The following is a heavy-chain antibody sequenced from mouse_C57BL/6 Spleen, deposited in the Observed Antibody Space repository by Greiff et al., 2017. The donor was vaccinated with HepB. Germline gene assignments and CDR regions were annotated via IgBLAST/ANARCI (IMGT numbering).Heavy chain of an antibody. D-gene: IGHD4-1*01. CDR1: GYTFTDYY. J-gene: IGHJ4*01. CDR3: ARDRVTGKWSMDY. Sequence: QVQLQQSGAELVRPGASVKLSCTASGYTFTDYYIHWVQQRPGQGLEWIASIYPGSGNTYYNEKFKGKATMTTDKPNSTAYMQLISLKSEDSAVYVCARDRVTGKWSMDYWGQGTSVTVSS. V-gene: IGHV1-76*01. CDR2: IYPGSGNT.